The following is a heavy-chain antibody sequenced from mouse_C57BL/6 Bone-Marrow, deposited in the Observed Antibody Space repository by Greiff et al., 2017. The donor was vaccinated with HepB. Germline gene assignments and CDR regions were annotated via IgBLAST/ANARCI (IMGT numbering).Heavy chain of an antibody. CDR2: INYDGSST. J-gene: IGHJ1*03. Sequence: EVKLMESEGGLVQPGRSMKLSCTASGFTFSDYYMAWVRQVPEKGLEWVANINYDGSSTYYLDSLKSRFIISRDNAKNILYLQMSSLKSEDTATYYCARGGSSYPWYFDVWGTGTTVTVSS. CDR3: ARGGSSYPWYFDV. D-gene: IGHD1-1*01. CDR1: GFTFSDYY. V-gene: IGHV5-16*01.